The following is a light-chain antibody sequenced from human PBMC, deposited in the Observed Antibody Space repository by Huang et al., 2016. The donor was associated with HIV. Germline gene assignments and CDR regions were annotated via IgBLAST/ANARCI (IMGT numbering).Light chain of an antibody. J-gene: IGKJ4*01. CDR2: TAS. V-gene: IGKV1-39*01. CDR3: QESYNTLT. Sequence: IQMTQSPPSLSASVGDRFTITCRASQSISNYLNWYQQKPGKAPKVLMYTASSLQSGVPSRFSGSGSGTDFTLTISSLQPEDYATYYCQESYNTLTFGGGTKVEIK. CDR1: QSISNY.